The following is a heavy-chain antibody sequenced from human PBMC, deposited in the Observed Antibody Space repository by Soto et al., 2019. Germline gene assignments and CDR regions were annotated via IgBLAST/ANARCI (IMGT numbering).Heavy chain of an antibody. Sequence: EVHLLESGGGLVQPGRSLRLSCAASGFTFSTCAMSWVRQAPGKGLEWVSAISPYGEHTSYADSVKGRFTISRDNSMNTLFLQMNSLSAEDTALYYCVKVVYGDYGPYYYYDMDVWGQGTTVTVSS. CDR1: GFTFSTCA. V-gene: IGHV3-23*01. CDR3: VKVVYGDYGPYYYYDMDV. CDR2: ISPYGEHT. J-gene: IGHJ6*02. D-gene: IGHD4-17*01.